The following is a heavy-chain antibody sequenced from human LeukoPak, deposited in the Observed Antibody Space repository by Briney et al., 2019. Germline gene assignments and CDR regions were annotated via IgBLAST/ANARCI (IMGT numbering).Heavy chain of an antibody. CDR1: GGSISSYY. CDR2: IYYSGST. V-gene: IGHV4-59*01. CDR3: ARGRYYGLGS. D-gene: IGHD3-10*01. J-gene: IGHJ4*02. Sequence: PSETLSLTCTVSGGSISSYYWSWIRQPPGKGLEWIGYIYYSGSTNYNPSLKSRVTISVDTSKNQFSLKLSSVTAADTAVYYCARGRYYGLGSWGQGTLVTVSS.